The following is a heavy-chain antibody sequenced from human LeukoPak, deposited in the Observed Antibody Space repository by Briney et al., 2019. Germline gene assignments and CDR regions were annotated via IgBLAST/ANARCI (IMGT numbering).Heavy chain of an antibody. CDR1: GFTFSGYW. CDR2: INQDGSRK. J-gene: IGHJ4*02. Sequence: PGGSLRLSCAASGFTFSGYWMNWVRQAPERGLEWVANINQDGSRKHSVDSVNGRFTIYRDNAKNSVHLQMNSLRDEDTAVYYCGGGPSGYNAGKFDSWGQGILVTASS. CDR3: GGGPSGYNAGKFDS. V-gene: IGHV3-7*01. D-gene: IGHD5-18*01.